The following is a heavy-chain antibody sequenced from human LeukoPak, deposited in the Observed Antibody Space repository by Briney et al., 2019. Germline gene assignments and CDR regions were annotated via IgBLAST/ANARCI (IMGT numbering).Heavy chain of an antibody. CDR1: GFNFRNYP. D-gene: IGHD2-2*01. V-gene: IGHV3-64D*06. CDR3: VKDEGYCSSVSCSPSY. J-gene: IGHJ4*02. CDR2: IGGNGDTT. Sequence: GGTLRLSCAASGFNFRNYPMHWVREAPGKGLEYVSAIGGNGDTTYYEDSVKGRVTISRDNSKNTLYLQLSSLRVEDTAVYYCVKDEGYCSSVSCSPSYWGQGTLVTVSS.